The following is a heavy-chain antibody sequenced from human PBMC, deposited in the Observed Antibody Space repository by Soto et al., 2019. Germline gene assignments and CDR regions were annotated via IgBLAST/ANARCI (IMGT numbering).Heavy chain of an antibody. Sequence: SETLPLTIAVSGGSFRCFYWTWIRQSPGKGLEWLGDINHVGITNYNPSLKSRVSIPVDTSKSQFSLKLRSVTAADTAVYYCERAHDFWGGRQQPIEYWGQGTLVNVSS. CDR3: ERAHDFWGGRQQPIEY. CDR2: INHVGIT. D-gene: IGHD3-3*01. V-gene: IGHV4-34*01. J-gene: IGHJ4*02. CDR1: GGSFRCFY.